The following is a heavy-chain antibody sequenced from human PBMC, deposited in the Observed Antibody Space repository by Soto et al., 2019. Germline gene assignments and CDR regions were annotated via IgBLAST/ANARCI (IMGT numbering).Heavy chain of an antibody. Sequence: PSETLSLTCAVYGGSFSGYYWSWIRQPPGKGLEWIGEINHSGSTNYNPSLKSRVTISVDTSKNQFSLKLSSVTAADTAVYYCARARGYCSGGSCRKYYFDYRGQGTLVTVSS. J-gene: IGHJ4*02. CDR2: INHSGST. D-gene: IGHD2-15*01. CDR1: GGSFSGYY. V-gene: IGHV4-34*01. CDR3: ARARGYCSGGSCRKYYFDY.